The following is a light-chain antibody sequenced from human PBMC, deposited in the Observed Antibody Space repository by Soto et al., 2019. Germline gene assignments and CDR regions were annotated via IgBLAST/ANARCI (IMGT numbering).Light chain of an antibody. CDR3: CSYAGSSTVV. CDR1: SSDVGRYNL. CDR2: EGS. Sequence: QSALTQPASVSGFPGQSMTISCTGTSSDVGRYNLVSWYQQHPGKAPKLMIYEGSRRPSGVSNRFSGSKSGNTASLTISGLQAEDEADYYCCSYAGSSTVVFGGGTKVNVL. J-gene: IGLJ2*01. V-gene: IGLV2-23*01.